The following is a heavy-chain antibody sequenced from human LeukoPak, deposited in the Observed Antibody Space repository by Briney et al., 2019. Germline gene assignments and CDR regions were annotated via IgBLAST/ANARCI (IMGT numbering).Heavy chain of an antibody. J-gene: IGHJ4*02. CDR1: GGSISSNY. V-gene: IGHV4-4*08. D-gene: IGHD4-23*01. Sequence: SETLSLTCTVSGGSISSNYWSWVRQPPGKGLEWFGYIYPSGSTNYNPSLKSRVTISIDTSKSQFSLKLSSVTAADTAVYYCARGTPVVNFDYWGQGILVTVSS. CDR3: ARGTPVVNFDY. CDR2: IYPSGST.